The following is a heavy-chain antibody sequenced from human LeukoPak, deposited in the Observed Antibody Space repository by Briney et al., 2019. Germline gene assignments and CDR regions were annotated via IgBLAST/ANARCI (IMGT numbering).Heavy chain of an antibody. Sequence: GGSLRLSCAASGFTFSSYEMNWVRQAPGKGLEWVAHINKDGSEIYYVDSVKGRFTISRDNAKSSLSLQMNSLRVEDTAVYYCARDKVTYWGQGILVTVSS. CDR3: ARDKVTY. CDR1: GFTFSSYE. V-gene: IGHV3-7*01. J-gene: IGHJ4*02. CDR2: INKDGSEI.